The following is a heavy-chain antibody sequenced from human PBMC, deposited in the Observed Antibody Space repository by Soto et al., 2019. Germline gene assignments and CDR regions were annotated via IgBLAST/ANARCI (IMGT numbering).Heavy chain of an antibody. CDR2: INHRGST. D-gene: IGHD6-13*01. CDR3: DRVVIAAWEYFDY. V-gene: IGHV4-34*01. Sequence: SLTCAVYGGSFSAYFWTWIRQPPGKGLEWIGEINHRGSTNYSPSLKSRVTISVDTSKNQFSLKLSSVTAADTAVYYCDRVVIAAWEYFDYWGQGTLVTVSS. J-gene: IGHJ4*02. CDR1: GGSFSAYF.